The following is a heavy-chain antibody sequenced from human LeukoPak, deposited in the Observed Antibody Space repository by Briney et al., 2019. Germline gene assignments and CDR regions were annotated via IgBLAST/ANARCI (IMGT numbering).Heavy chain of an antibody. Sequence: PGRSLRLSCAASGFTLSSYGMHWVRQAPGKGLEWVAVISYDGSNKYCADSVKGRFTISRDNSKNTLYLQMNSLRAEDTAVYYCAKLNGYNHDYWGQGTLVTVSS. CDR2: ISYDGSNK. V-gene: IGHV3-30*18. CDR1: GFTLSSYG. D-gene: IGHD5-12*01. CDR3: AKLNGYNHDY. J-gene: IGHJ4*02.